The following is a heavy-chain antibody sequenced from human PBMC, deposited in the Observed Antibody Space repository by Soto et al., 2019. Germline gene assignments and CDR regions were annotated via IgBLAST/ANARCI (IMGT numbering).Heavy chain of an antibody. Sequence: EVQLVESGGVVVQPGGSLRLSCAASGFTFDDYTMHWVRQAPGKGLEWVSLISWDGGSTYYADSVKGRFTISRDNSKNSLYLQMNSLRTEDTALYYCAKDTWGYCSSTSCPSGMDVWGQGTKVSVSS. CDR1: GFTFDDYT. J-gene: IGHJ6*02. CDR3: AKDTWGYCSSTSCPSGMDV. V-gene: IGHV3-43*01. D-gene: IGHD2-2*01. CDR2: ISWDGGST.